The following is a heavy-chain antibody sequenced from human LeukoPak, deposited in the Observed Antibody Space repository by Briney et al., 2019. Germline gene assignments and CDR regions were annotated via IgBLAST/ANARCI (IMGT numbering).Heavy chain of an antibody. V-gene: IGHV4-39*01. CDR2: IYYSVST. CDR1: GGSLNSSSYY. D-gene: IGHD1-26*01. Sequence: MPTETLSLTFTVSGGSLNSSSYYSGWIRQPPGKGLEWLGPIYYSVSTYYNPSLKSGFSISRETSKNQFSLKLSSVTAADTAVYYWARQRGGSGRYLNWCDPWGQGTLVTVSS. CDR3: ARQRGGSGRYLNWCDP. J-gene: IGHJ5*02.